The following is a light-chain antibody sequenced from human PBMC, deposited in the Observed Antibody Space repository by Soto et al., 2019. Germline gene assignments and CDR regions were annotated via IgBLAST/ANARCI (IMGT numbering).Light chain of an antibody. Sequence: ENGLSHSLGTLSLYTGERATLSCRASQSFSSSYLAWYQQKPGQAPRLLIYGASSRATGIPDRFSGSGSGTDFTLTISRLEPEDFAVYYCQQYGSSLTWTFGQGTKVDI. J-gene: IGKJ1*01. CDR3: QQYGSSLTWT. V-gene: IGKV3-20*01. CDR2: GAS. CDR1: QSFSSSY.